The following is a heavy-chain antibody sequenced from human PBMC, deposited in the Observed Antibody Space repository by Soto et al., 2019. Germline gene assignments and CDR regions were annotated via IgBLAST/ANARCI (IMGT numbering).Heavy chain of an antibody. CDR1: GYTCSSWG. Sequence: SVKASCSASGYTCSSWGMHWVHQAPGQRLEWMGWINAGNGNTKYSQKFQGRVTITRDTSASTAYMELSSLRSEDTAVYYCARVGDYYYGMDVWGQGTTVTVSS. J-gene: IGHJ6*02. V-gene: IGHV1-3*01. CDR2: INAGNGNT. CDR3: ARVGDYYYGMDV. D-gene: IGHD4-17*01.